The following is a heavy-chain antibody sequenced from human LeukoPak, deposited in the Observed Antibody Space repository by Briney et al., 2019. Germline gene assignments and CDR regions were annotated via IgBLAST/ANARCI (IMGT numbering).Heavy chain of an antibody. V-gene: IGHV4-4*07. Sequence: SETLSLTCTVSGGSISSYYWSWIRQPAGKGLEWIGRIYTSGSTNYNPSLKSRVTISVDTSKNQFSLKLSSVTAADTAVYYCARGVGYYDSSGYYYGPRRFDYWGQGTLVTVSS. CDR3: ARGVGYYDSSGYYYGPRRFDY. J-gene: IGHJ4*02. D-gene: IGHD3-22*01. CDR2: IYTSGST. CDR1: GGSISSYY.